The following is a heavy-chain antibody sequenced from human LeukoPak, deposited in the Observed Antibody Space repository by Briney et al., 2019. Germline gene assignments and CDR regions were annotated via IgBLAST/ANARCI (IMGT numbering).Heavy chain of an antibody. V-gene: IGHV3-23*01. CDR2: ISGSGGST. Sequence: PGGSLRLSCAASGLTFSSYAMCWVRQAPGKGLEWVSAISGSGGSTYYADSVKGRFTIYRDNSKNTLYLQMNSLVAAATAVYYCGKEITMIVVVTDALRIWGQGTMVTVSS. J-gene: IGHJ3*02. CDR1: GLTFSSYA. CDR3: GKEITMIVVVTDALRI. D-gene: IGHD3-22*01.